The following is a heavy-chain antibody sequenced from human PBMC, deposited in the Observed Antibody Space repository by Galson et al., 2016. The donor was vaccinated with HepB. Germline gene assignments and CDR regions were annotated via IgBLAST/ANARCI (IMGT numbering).Heavy chain of an antibody. D-gene: IGHD5-24*01. J-gene: IGHJ6*02. CDR2: IFYSGNT. CDR1: GGSIRNYC. Sequence: SETLSLTCSVSGGSIRNYCWSWVRQTPGKGLEWIGYIFYSGNTNYNPSLESRVTISVDTSKNQFSLHLKSVTAADTAVYYCARDFLMTTILRRPKNHYSGLDVGGQGASVIVS. CDR3: ARDFLMTTILRRPKNHYSGLDV. V-gene: IGHV4-59*01.